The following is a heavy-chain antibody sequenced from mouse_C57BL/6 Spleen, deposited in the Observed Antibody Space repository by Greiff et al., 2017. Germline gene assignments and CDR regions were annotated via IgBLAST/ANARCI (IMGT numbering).Heavy chain of an antibody. CDR1: GYSITGGYY. D-gene: IGHD2-3*01. CDR3: AIYDGYYNWYFDV. Sequence: DVKLQESGPGLVKPSQSLSLTCSVTGYSITGGYYWNWIRQFPGNKLEWMGYISYDGSNNYNPSLKNRISITRDTSKNQFFLKLNSVTTEDTATYYCAIYDGYYNWYFDVWGTGTTVTVSS. J-gene: IGHJ1*03. CDR2: ISYDGSN. V-gene: IGHV3-6*01.